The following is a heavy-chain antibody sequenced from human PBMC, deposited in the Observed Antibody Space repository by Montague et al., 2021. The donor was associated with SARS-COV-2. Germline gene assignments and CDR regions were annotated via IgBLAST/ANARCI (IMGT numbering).Heavy chain of an antibody. D-gene: IGHD2-2*01. V-gene: IGHV6-1*01. CDR2: TYYRSKWYN. J-gene: IGHJ4*02. Sequence: CAISGDSVASDVATWRWVRQSPSRDLQWLRRTYYRSKWYNDYAESVKSRITIDPDTSKHQFSLHLNSVTPEDTAVYYCARIPVGSKYYFDFWGRGTLVTVSS. CDR3: ARIPVGSKYYFDF. CDR1: GDSVASDVAT.